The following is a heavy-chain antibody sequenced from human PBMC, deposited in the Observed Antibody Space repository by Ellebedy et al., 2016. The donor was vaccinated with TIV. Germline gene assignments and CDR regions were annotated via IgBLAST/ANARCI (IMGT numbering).Heavy chain of an antibody. CDR2: ISWNSGSI. V-gene: IGHV3-9*01. Sequence: GGSLRLXCAASGFTFDDYAMHWVRQAPGKGLEWVSGISWNSGSIGYADSVKGRFTISRDNGKNSLYLQMNTLRAEDTAVYYCVREFDMWGQGTMVTVSS. CDR3: VREFDM. J-gene: IGHJ3*02. CDR1: GFTFDDYA.